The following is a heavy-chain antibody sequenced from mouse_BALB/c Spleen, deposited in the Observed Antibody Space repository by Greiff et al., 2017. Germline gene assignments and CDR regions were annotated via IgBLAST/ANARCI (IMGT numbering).Heavy chain of an antibody. CDR2: ILPGSGST. CDR1: GYTFSSYW. V-gene: IGHV1-9*01. CDR3: ARGPAWFAD. J-gene: IGHJ3*01. Sequence: QVQLQQSGAELMKPGASVKISCKATGYTFSSYWIEWVKQRPGHGLEWIGEILPGSGSTNYNEKFKGKATFTADTSSNTAYMQLSSLTSEDAAVYYCARGPAWFADWGQGTLVTVSA.